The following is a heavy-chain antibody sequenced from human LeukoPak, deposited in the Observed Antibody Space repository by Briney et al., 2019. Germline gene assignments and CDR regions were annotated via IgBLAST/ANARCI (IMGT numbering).Heavy chain of an antibody. D-gene: IGHD3-10*01. CDR1: GFTFSSYW. CDR3: VTGVYYFDY. CDR2: IKEDGSEI. J-gene: IGHJ4*02. V-gene: IGHV3-7*05. Sequence: GGSLRLSCAASGFTFSSYWMNWVRQAPGKGLEWVANIKEDGSEIYYVDSVKGRFTISRDNAKNSLSLQMNSLRAEDTAVYFCVTGVYYFDYWGQGTLVTVSS.